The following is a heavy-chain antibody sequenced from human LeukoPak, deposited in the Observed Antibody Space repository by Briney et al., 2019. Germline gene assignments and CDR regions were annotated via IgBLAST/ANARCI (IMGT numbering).Heavy chain of an antibody. CDR2: IIPIFGTA. V-gene: IGHV1-69*13. Sequence: SVKVSCKASGGTFSSYAISWVRQAPGQGLEWMGGIIPIFGTANYAQKFQGRVTITADESTSTAYVELSSLRSEDTAVYYCWGGGWKKPFDYWGQGTLVTVSS. CDR3: WGGGWKKPFDY. J-gene: IGHJ4*02. CDR1: GGTFSSYA. D-gene: IGHD2-21*01.